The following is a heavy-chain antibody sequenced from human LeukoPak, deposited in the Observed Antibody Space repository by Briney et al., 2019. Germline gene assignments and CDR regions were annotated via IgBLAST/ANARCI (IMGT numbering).Heavy chain of an antibody. Sequence: SETLSLTCTVSGGSIGSSSYYWGWIRQPPGKGLEWIGSMYYTGSTYYNPSLKSRVTISVDTSKNQFSLKLSSVTAADMAVYYCARLQQLTFDYWGQGTLVTVSS. V-gene: IGHV4-39*01. CDR1: GGSIGSSSYY. CDR3: ARLQQLTFDY. CDR2: MYYTGST. D-gene: IGHD6-13*01. J-gene: IGHJ4*02.